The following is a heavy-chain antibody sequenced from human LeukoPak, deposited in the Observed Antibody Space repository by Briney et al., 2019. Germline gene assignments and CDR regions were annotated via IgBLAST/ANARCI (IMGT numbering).Heavy chain of an antibody. J-gene: IGHJ3*02. Sequence: PGGSLRLSCAASGFTFSSYSMNWVRQAPGKGLEWIGSIYHSGSTYYNPSLKSRVTISVDTSKNQFSLKLSSVTAADTGVYYCARDPGGSNQRAGAFDIWGQGTMVTVSS. CDR3: ARDPGGSNQRAGAFDI. CDR1: GFTFSSYS. V-gene: IGHV4-38-2*02. D-gene: IGHD2-2*01. CDR2: IYHSGST.